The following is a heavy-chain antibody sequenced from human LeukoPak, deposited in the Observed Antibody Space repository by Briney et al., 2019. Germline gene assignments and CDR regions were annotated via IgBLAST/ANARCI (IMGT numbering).Heavy chain of an antibody. CDR1: GGSINSYH. Sequence: PSETLSLTCSVSGGSINSYHWSWIRQPAGKGLEWIGRIYSSGSTNYNPSLKSRVTMSVDTSKNQFSLKLSSVTAADTAVYYCARYGSTVFDIWGRGTMVTVSS. CDR2: IYSSGST. V-gene: IGHV4-4*07. J-gene: IGHJ3*02. CDR3: ARYGSTVFDI. D-gene: IGHD2-2*03.